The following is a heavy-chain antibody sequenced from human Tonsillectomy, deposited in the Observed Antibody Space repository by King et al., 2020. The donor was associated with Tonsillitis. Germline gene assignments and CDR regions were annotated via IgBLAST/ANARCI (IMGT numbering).Heavy chain of an antibody. J-gene: IGHJ4*02. CDR1: GFSFDDYT. Sequence: VQLVESGGVVEQPGGSLRLSCAASGFSFDDYTMHWVRQAPGKGLEWVSLITRDGGSTFYADSVKGRFTISRDTRKNSLYLQMNSLRTEDTALYYCAKEDLCIYDYWGQGTLVTVSS. CDR2: ITRDGGST. V-gene: IGHV3-43*01. CDR3: AKEDLCIYDY. D-gene: IGHD3-10*02.